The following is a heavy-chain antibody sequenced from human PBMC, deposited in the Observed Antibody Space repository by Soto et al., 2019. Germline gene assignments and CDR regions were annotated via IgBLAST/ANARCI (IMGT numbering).Heavy chain of an antibody. J-gene: IGHJ1*01. V-gene: IGHV1-18*01. CDR1: GYTFTSYG. Sequence: ASVKVSCKASGYTFTSYGISWVRQAPGQGLEWMGWISAYNGNTNYAQKLQGRVTMTTDTSTSTAYIELRSLRSDDTAVYYCARDHSSGYQEYFQHWGQGTLVTVSS. D-gene: IGHD3-22*01. CDR2: ISAYNGNT. CDR3: ARDHSSGYQEYFQH.